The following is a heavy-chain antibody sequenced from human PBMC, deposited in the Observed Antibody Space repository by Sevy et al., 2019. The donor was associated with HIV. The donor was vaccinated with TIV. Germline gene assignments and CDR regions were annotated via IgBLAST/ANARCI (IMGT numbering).Heavy chain of an antibody. CDR1: GYTFTSYG. CDR3: ARDKTGTMWLYDYGMDV. D-gene: IGHD1-7*01. CDR2: ISAYNGNT. Sequence: ASVKVSCKASGYTFTSYGICWVRQAPGQGLEWMGWISAYNGNTNYAQKLQGRVTMTTDTSTVTAYMWLRSLRSDDTAVYYCARDKTGTMWLYDYGMDVWGQGTTVTVSS. V-gene: IGHV1-18*04. J-gene: IGHJ6*02.